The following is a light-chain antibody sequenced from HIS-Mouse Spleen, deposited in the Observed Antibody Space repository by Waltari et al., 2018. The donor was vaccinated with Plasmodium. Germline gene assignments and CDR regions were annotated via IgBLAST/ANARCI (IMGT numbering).Light chain of an antibody. CDR1: VRAKKN. Sequence: SYDLTPPSSLSVSPGHTTRTTRQGDVRAKKNSRWFQQKPGQAPVLVIYKDSERPSGDPERFSGSSSGTTVTLTISGAQVEDEADYYCYSAADNNRVFGGGTKLTVL. CDR2: KDS. V-gene: IGLV3-27*01. J-gene: IGLJ3*02. CDR3: YSAADNNRV.